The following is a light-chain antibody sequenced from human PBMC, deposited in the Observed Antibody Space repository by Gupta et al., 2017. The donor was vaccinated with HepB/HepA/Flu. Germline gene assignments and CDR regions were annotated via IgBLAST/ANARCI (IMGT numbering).Light chain of an antibody. Sequence: QSVPPQPPSVSGPPAQRVTISCSGSSSKIGTNNVNWYQQLPGAAPKLLIAINDQRPAGVPDRFSASKSGTSASLAISGLQSEDEADYYCAAWDDALTGSYVFGSGTKVSVL. CDR2: IND. CDR1: SSKIGTNN. J-gene: IGLJ1*01. V-gene: IGLV1-44*01. CDR3: AAWDDALTGSYV.